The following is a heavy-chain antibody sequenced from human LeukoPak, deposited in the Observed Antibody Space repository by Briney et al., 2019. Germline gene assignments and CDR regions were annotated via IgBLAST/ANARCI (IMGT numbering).Heavy chain of an antibody. Sequence: GSLRLSCAASGFTFSSYAMSWVRQAPGKGLEGVSAISSSGGSTYYADSVKGRFTISRDNSKNTLYLQMNSLRAEDTAVYYCVKEGTYDFWSGPLYWGQGTLVTVSS. V-gene: IGHV3-23*01. CDR1: GFTFSSYA. J-gene: IGHJ4*02. D-gene: IGHD3-3*01. CDR3: VKEGTYDFWSGPLY. CDR2: ISSSGGST.